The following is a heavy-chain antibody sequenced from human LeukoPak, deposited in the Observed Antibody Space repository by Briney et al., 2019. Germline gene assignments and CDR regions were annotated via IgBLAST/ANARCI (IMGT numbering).Heavy chain of an antibody. D-gene: IGHD6-6*01. CDR1: GYTFTGYY. CDR2: INPNSGGT. CDR3: ARVSSGSSGWFDP. Sequence: VASVKVSCKASGYTFTGYYMHWVRQAPGQGLEWMGWINPNSGGTNYAQKFQGRVTMTRDTSISTAYMELSRLRSDDTAVYYCARVSSGSSGWFDPWGQGTLVTVSS. V-gene: IGHV1-2*02. J-gene: IGHJ5*02.